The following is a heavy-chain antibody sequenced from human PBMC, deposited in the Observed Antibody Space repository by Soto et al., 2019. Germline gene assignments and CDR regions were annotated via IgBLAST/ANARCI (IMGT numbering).Heavy chain of an antibody. J-gene: IGHJ3*02. CDR2: LIHGGST. CDR3: ARSPLGYDYVRQTWREVGDSFDI. D-gene: IGHD3-16*01. CDR1: GAXLGGFH. Sequence: SETLSLTCAIYGAXLGGFHWTWLRQAPGKGLEWIGELIHGGSTNYNPSLKSRVSFSLDTSKNQFSLHLMSVTAADTAVYYCARSPLGYDYVRQTWREVGDSFDIWGRGTMVTVSS. V-gene: IGHV4-34*12.